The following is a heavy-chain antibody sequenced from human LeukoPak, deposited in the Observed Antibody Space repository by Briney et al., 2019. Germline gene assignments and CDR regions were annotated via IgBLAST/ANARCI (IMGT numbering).Heavy chain of an antibody. V-gene: IGHV3-30*01. CDR2: ISYDGSNK. CDR3: ASSLRGDWDYFDY. Sequence: PGRSLRLSRAASGFTFSSYAMHWVRQAPGKGLEWVAVISYDGSNKYYADSVKGRFTISRDNSKNTLYLQMNSLRAEDTAVYYCASSLRGDWDYFDYWGQGTLVTVCS. D-gene: IGHD3-16*01. CDR1: GFTFSSYA. J-gene: IGHJ4*02.